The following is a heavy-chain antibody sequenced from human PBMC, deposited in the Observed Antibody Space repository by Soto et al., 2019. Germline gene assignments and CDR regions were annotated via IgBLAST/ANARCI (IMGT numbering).Heavy chain of an antibody. Sequence: QVQLVESGGGVVQPGRSLRLSCAASGFTFSSYAMHWVRQAPGKGLEWVAVISYDGSNKYYADSVKGRFTISRDNSKNTLYLQMNSLKTEDTAVYYCTTATYSLTVNSYYYYGMDVWGQGTTVTVSS. CDR3: TTATYSLTVNSYYYYGMDV. V-gene: IGHV3-30-3*01. CDR2: ISYDGSNK. J-gene: IGHJ6*02. CDR1: GFTFSSYA. D-gene: IGHD4-17*01.